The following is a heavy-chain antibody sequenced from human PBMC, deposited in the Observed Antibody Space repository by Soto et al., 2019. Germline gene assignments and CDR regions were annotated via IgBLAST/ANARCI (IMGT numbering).Heavy chain of an antibody. CDR3: ARARYNYFDY. V-gene: IGHV4-59*01. CDR2: VYYSGNT. Sequence: SETLSLTCTVAGGSISSFSWSWIRQPPGKGLEYIGNVYYSGNTNYNPSLKSRVIVSVDTSKNQFSLRLSSVTAADTAVYYCARARYNYFDYWGQGTPVTVSS. J-gene: IGHJ4*02. CDR1: GGSISSFS. D-gene: IGHD5-18*01.